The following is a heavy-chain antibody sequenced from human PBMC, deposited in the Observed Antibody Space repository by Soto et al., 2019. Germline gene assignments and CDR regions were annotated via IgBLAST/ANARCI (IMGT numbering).Heavy chain of an antibody. CDR1: GGSFSGYY. J-gene: IGHJ4*02. V-gene: IGHV4-34*01. D-gene: IGHD1-7*01. Sequence: SETLSLTCAVYGGSFSGYYWSWIRQPPGKGLEWIGEINHSGSTNYNPSLKSRVTISVDTSKNQFSLKLSSVTAADTAVYYCARGGIMGNYGPPVFDYWGQGTLVTVSS. CDR2: INHSGST. CDR3: ARGGIMGNYGPPVFDY.